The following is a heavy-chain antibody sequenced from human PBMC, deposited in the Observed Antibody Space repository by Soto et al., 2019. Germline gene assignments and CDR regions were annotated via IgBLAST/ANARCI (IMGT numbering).Heavy chain of an antibody. CDR3: ARDGDTAMARYYYYYGMDV. J-gene: IGHJ6*02. V-gene: IGHV3-48*03. CDR1: GFTFSSYE. CDR2: ISSSGSTI. Sequence: EVQLVESGGGLVQPGGSLRLSCAASGFTFSSYEMNWVRQAPGKGLERVSYISSSGSTIYYPDSVKGRFTISRDNAKKSLYLQMNTLRAEGTAVYYCARDGDTAMARYYYYYGMDVWGQGTTVTVSS. D-gene: IGHD5-18*01.